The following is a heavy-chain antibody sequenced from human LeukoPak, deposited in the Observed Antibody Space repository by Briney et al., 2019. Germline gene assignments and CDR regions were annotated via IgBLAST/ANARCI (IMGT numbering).Heavy chain of an antibody. J-gene: IGHJ6*02. CDR3: ARDPILVSSSRGFYYYYGVDV. Sequence: SQTLSLTCAISGDSVSSNSAAWNWIRQSPSRGLEWLGRTYYRSKWYNDYAVSVKSRITINPDTSKNQFSLQLNSVTPEDTAVYYCARDPILVSSSRGFYYYYGVDVWGQGTTVTVSS. V-gene: IGHV6-1*01. CDR1: GDSVSSNSAA. D-gene: IGHD6-13*01. CDR2: TYYRSKWYN.